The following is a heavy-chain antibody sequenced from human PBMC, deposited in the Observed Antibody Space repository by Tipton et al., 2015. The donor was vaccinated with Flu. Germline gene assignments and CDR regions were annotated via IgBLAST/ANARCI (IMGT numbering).Heavy chain of an antibody. Sequence: SLRLSCSASGFTFGDYALTWIRQAPGKGLEWVGLIRSKAYGGTTEYAASVKGRFTISRDDSKSIAYLQMNSLTTEDTAVYFCTRARAGGHYFYYGMDVWGQGTTVTVSS. CDR3: TRARAGGHYFYYGMDV. V-gene: IGHV3-49*03. CDR2: IRSKAYGGTT. J-gene: IGHJ6*02. D-gene: IGHD3-3*01. CDR1: GFTFGDYA.